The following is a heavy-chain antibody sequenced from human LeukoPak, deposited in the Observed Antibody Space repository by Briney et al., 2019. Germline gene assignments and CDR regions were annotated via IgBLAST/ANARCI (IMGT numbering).Heavy chain of an antibody. CDR1: GDSISDTTYY. CDR2: IYYSGTT. V-gene: IGHV4-39*07. D-gene: IGHD3-22*01. CDR3: ARHMTVTYDAFDM. J-gene: IGHJ3*02. Sequence: PSETLSLTCTVSGDSISDTTYYWGWIRQPPGKGLECIGTIYYSGTTYYNPSLKSRVTISVDTSKNQFSLKLTSVTAADTAVYYCARHMTVTYDAFDMWGQGTMVTVSS.